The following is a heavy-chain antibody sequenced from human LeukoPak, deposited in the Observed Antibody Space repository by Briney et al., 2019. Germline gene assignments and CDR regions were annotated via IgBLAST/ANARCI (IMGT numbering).Heavy chain of an antibody. Sequence: SETLSLTCAVYGGSFSGYYWSWIRQPPGKGLEWIGEINHSGSTNYNPSLKSRVTISVDTSKNQFSLKLSSVTAADTAVYYCARAIVAGTFLDYWGQGTLVTASS. CDR3: ARAIVAGTFLDY. V-gene: IGHV4-34*01. CDR1: GGSFSGYY. J-gene: IGHJ4*02. D-gene: IGHD6-19*01. CDR2: INHSGST.